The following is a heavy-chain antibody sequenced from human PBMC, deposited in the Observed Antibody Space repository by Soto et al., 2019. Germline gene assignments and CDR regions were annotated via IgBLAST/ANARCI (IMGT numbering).Heavy chain of an antibody. D-gene: IGHD4-17*01. CDR2: IKQDGSAK. J-gene: IGHJ6*04. CDR1: GFTFNNYW. Sequence: GSLRLSCAASGFTFNNYWMSWVRQAPGKGLERVANIKQDGSAKYYVDSVKGRFTISRDNAKNSLYLQMDSLRAEDTAFYYCARDDSGDYFSAMDVWGKGTTVTVSS. CDR3: ARDDSGDYFSAMDV. V-gene: IGHV3-7*01.